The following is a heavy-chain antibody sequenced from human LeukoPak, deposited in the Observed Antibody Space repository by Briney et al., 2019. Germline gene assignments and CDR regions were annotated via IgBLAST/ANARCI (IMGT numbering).Heavy chain of an antibody. CDR3: AKDLPPVGATTLYYYYGMDV. V-gene: IGHV3-30-3*01. CDR1: GFTFSSYA. J-gene: IGHJ6*02. D-gene: IGHD1-26*01. Sequence: GGSLRLSCAASGFTFSSYAMHWVRQAPGKGLEWVAVISYDGSNKYYADSVKGRFTISRDNSKNTLYLQMNSLRAEDTAVYYCAKDLPPVGATTLYYYYGMDVWGQGTTVTVSS. CDR2: ISYDGSNK.